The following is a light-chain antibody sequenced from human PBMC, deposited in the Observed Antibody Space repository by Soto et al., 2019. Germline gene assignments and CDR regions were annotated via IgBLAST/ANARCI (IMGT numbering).Light chain of an antibody. J-gene: IGKJ5*01. Sequence: DIQMTQSPSTLSASVGDRVTITCRASQSISDWLAWYQQKPGKAPKLLIYKASGLESGVPSRFSGSGSGTEFTLTITRLQPDDFATYYCQQYNTSPITFGQGTRLEIK. V-gene: IGKV1-5*03. CDR2: KAS. CDR1: QSISDW. CDR3: QQYNTSPIT.